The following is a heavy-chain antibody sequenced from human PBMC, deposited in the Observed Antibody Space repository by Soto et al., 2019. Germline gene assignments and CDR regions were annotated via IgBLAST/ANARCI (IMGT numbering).Heavy chain of an antibody. J-gene: IGHJ4*02. CDR1: GFTFSSFT. V-gene: IGHV3-30-3*01. Sequence: QVQLVESGGGVVPPGRSLRLSCAASGFTFSSFTMHWIRQAPGKGLEWVAVISYDDGDNKYYADSVKGRFTISRDNSKNTLYLQMNSLQPEDTAVYYCARTTVVSGTPDFDYWGQGTLVTVSS. CDR3: ARTTVVSGTPDFDY. D-gene: IGHD4-4*01. CDR2: ISYDDGDNK.